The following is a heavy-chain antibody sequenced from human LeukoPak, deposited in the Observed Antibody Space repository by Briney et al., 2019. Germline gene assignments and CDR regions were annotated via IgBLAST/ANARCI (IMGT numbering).Heavy chain of an antibody. V-gene: IGHV4-34*01. CDR1: GGSFSGYY. CDR3: ARRWSYYYDSSGLVF. J-gene: IGHJ4*02. CDR2: INHSGST. Sequence: PSETLSLTCAVYGGSFSGYYWSWIRQPPGKGLEWIGEINHSGSTNYNPSLKSRVTISVDTSKNQFSLKLSSVTAADTAVYYCARRWSYYYDSSGLVFGGQGTLVTVSS. D-gene: IGHD3-22*01.